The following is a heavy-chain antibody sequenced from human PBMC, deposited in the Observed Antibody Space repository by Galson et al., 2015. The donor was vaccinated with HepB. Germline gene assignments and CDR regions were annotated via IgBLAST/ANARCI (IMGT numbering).Heavy chain of an antibody. CDR3: ARDLGGAYYYDSSGARWFDP. Sequence: SVKVSCKASGYTFTSYGISWARQAPGQGLEWMGWISAYNGNTNYAQKLQGRVTMTTDTSTSTAYMELRSLRSDDTAVYYCARDLGGAYYYDSSGARWFDPWGQGTLVTVSS. CDR1: GYTFTSYG. D-gene: IGHD3-22*01. CDR2: ISAYNGNT. V-gene: IGHV1-18*04. J-gene: IGHJ5*02.